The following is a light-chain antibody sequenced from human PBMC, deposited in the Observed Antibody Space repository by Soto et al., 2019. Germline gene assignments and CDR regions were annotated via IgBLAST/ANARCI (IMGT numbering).Light chain of an antibody. J-gene: IGLJ2*01. CDR2: EVN. CDR1: SSDIGAYNY. Sequence: QSALTQPPSASGSPGQSVTISCTGTSSDIGAYNYVSWLQQHPGEAPKLIISEVNKWPSGVPNRFSGSKSGNTASLTVSGLQAEDEADYYCTSYGGRDNLIFGGGTKVTVL. V-gene: IGLV2-8*01. CDR3: TSYGGRDNLI.